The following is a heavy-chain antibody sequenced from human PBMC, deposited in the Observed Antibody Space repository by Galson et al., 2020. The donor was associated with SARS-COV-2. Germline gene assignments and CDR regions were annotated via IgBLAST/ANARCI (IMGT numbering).Heavy chain of an antibody. Sequence: GESLTLPCAASGFTFNNFGMYWVRQAPGQGLEWVAFILFDGSDKFFADSVKGRFTISRDNFKNTLYLQMNNLRPEDTAIYYCTRGGAFCGGDCYSGPIFDYWGRGTLVTVSS. CDR3: TRGGAFCGGDCYSGPIFDY. J-gene: IGHJ4*02. CDR1: GFTFNNFG. CDR2: ILFDGSDK. D-gene: IGHD2-21*02. V-gene: IGHV3-30*03.